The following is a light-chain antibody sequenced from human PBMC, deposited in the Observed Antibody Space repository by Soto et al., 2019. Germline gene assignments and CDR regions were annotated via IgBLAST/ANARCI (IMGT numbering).Light chain of an antibody. Sequence: QSVLTQPPSVSGAPGQRVTISCTGSSSIIGAGYDVHWYQQLPGTAPKLLIHGNRNRPSGVPDRFSGSKSGTSASLAITGLQAEDEADYYCQSYDSSLSSSVFGGGTKLTVL. CDR2: GNR. J-gene: IGLJ2*01. V-gene: IGLV1-40*01. CDR3: QSYDSSLSSSV. CDR1: SSIIGAGYD.